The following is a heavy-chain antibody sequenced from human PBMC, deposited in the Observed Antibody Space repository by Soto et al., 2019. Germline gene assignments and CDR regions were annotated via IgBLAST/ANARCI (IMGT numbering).Heavy chain of an antibody. J-gene: IGHJ4*02. Sequence: QVQLQESGPGLVKPSGTLSLTCAVSGGSISCSNWWSWVRQPPGKGLGWIGEIYHSGSTNYNPSLKSRVTISVDKSKNQFSLKLRSVTAADTAVYYCASWGPYYYDSSGYYYDYWGQATLVTVSS. CDR1: GGSISCSNW. CDR3: ASWGPYYYDSSGYYYDY. CDR2: IYHSGST. D-gene: IGHD3-22*01. V-gene: IGHV4-4*02.